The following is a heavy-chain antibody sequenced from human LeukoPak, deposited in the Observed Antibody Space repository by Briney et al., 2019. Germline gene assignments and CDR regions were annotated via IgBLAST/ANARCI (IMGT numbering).Heavy chain of an antibody. Sequence: GGSLRLSCAASGFTFSSYGMHWVRQAPGRGLEWVAFIRYDGSNKYYADSVKGRFTISRDNFKNTLYLQMNSLRAEDTAVYYCASSTPGVREPWSPSPQYYYMDVWGKGTTVTISS. D-gene: IGHD1-14*01. CDR2: IRYDGSNK. J-gene: IGHJ6*03. CDR3: ASSTPGVREPWSPSPQYYYMDV. V-gene: IGHV3-30*02. CDR1: GFTFSSYG.